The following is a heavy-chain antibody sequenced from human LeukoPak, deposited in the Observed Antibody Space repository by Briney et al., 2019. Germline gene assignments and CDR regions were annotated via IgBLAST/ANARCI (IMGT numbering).Heavy chain of an antibody. CDR2: IIPIFGTA. J-gene: IGHJ5*02. Sequence: GASVKVSCKASGGTFSSYAISWVRQAPGQGLEWMGGIIPIFGTANYAQKFQGRVTITADKSTSTAYMELSSLRSEDTAVYYCARGGSSSWYSHWFDPWGQGTLVTVSS. CDR3: ARGGSSSWYSHWFDP. D-gene: IGHD6-13*01. V-gene: IGHV1-69*06. CDR1: GGTFSSYA.